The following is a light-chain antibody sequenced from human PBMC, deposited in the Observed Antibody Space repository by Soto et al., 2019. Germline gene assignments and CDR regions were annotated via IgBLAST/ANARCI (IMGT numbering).Light chain of an antibody. CDR3: GTWDSSLSAGV. Sequence: QSVLTQPPSVSAAPGQKVTISCSGGGSNIGNNYVSWYQQLPGTAPKLLIYDNNQRPSGIPDRFSGSKSGTSATLGITGLQTGDEADYYCGTWDSSLSAGVFGGGTKLTVL. CDR2: DNN. CDR1: GSNIGNNY. V-gene: IGLV1-51*01. J-gene: IGLJ3*02.